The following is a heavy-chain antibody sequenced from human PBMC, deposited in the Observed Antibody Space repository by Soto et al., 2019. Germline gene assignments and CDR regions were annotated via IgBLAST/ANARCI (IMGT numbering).Heavy chain of an antibody. Sequence: QVHLVQSGAEVKRPGASVKVSCKASAYTSTLYGITWVRQAPGQGLEWMGWIRAHNGATKFARKFQDRVTLTQDPSSSTVVKDLRALTSDGPAVFYCATALGTSGWFDFWGQGTLVTVPS. J-gene: IGHJ4*02. D-gene: IGHD6-19*01. V-gene: IGHV1-18*01. CDR3: ATALGTSGWFDF. CDR1: AYTSTLYG. CDR2: IRAHNGAT.